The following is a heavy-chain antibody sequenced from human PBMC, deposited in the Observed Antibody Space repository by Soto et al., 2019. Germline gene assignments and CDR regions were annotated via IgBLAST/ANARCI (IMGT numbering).Heavy chain of an antibody. CDR2: IDPSDSYT. CDR1: GYSFTSYW. V-gene: IGHV5-10-1*01. CDR3: AMFEYSSSSRNYYYYYGMDV. J-gene: IGHJ6*02. D-gene: IGHD6-6*01. Sequence: GSLKISCKGSGYSFTSYWISWVRQMPGKGLEWMGRIDPSDSYTNYSPSFQGHVTISADKSIRTAYLQWSSLKASDTAMYYCAMFEYSSSSRNYYYYYGMDVWGQGTTVTVSS.